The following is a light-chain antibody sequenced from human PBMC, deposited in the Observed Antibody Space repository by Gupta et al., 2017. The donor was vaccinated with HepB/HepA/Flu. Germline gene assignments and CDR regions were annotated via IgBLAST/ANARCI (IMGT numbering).Light chain of an antibody. V-gene: IGKV4-1*01. CDR3: QQYYSTPQT. J-gene: IGKJ4*01. Sequence: DIVMTQSPDSLAVSLGERATINCKSSQSVLYSSNNKNYLAWYQQKPGQPPKLLIYWASTRESGVPDRSSGSGSGTDFTLTISSLQAEDVAVYYCQQYYSTPQTFGGGTKVEIK. CDR2: WAS. CDR1: QSVLYSSNNKNY.